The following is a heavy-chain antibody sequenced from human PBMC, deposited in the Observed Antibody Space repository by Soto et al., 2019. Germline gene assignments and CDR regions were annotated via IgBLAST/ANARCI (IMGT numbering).Heavy chain of an antibody. CDR3: ARGGSSGWYYYYGMDV. D-gene: IGHD6-19*01. CDR2: IYTSGST. CDR1: VGSISSYY. Sequence: SETLSLTCTVSVGSISSYYWSWIRQPAGKGLEWIGRIYTSGSTNYNPSPKSRVTMSVDTSKNQFSLKLSSVTAADTAVYYCARGGSSGWYYYYGMDVWGQGTTVTVSS. J-gene: IGHJ6*02. V-gene: IGHV4-4*07.